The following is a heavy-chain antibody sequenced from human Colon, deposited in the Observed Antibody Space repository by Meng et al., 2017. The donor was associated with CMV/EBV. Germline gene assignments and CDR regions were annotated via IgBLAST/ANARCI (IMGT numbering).Heavy chain of an antibody. CDR3: AREYCTAFTCSYNPHWFDP. CDR1: GYTFTSYH. V-gene: IGHV1-46*01. J-gene: IGHJ5*02. Sequence: ASVKVSCKASGYTFTSYHIHWVRQAPGQGLEWVGMINPSDGGPTYAQKFQGRVTMTRDTSTSTVYMDLSSLRSEDTALYFCAREYCTAFTCSYNPHWFDPWGQGTLVTVSS. CDR2: INPSDGGP. D-gene: IGHD2-8*02.